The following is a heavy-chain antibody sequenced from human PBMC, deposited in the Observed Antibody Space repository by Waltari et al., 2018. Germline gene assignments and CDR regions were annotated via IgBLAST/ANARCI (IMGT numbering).Heavy chain of an antibody. CDR2: VWPDGSDR. CDR1: GFSFSSHY. CDR3: ARQDISVRSCPDY. D-gene: IGHD6-19*01. J-gene: IGHJ4*02. Sequence: EVQLVESGGGLVQPGGSLRLACVASGFSFSSHYMTWLRQAPGKGLGWVANVWPDGSDRNHVDSVKGRFTISRDNAQNTLYLQMNSRRAEDTAVYYCARQDISVRSCPDYWGQGTLVTVSS. V-gene: IGHV3-7*01.